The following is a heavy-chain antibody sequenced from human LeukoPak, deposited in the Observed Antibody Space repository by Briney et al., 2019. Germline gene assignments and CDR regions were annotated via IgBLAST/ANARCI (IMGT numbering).Heavy chain of an antibody. Sequence: SETLSLTCTVSGGSISSYYWSWIRQPAGKGLEWIGRIYTSGSTNYNPSLKSRVTMSVDTSKNQFSLKLSSVTAADTAVCYCAVDHSSSWTLDNWFDPWGQGTLVTVSS. J-gene: IGHJ5*02. CDR2: IYTSGST. CDR3: AVDHSSSWTLDNWFDP. D-gene: IGHD6-13*01. V-gene: IGHV4-4*07. CDR1: GGSISSYY.